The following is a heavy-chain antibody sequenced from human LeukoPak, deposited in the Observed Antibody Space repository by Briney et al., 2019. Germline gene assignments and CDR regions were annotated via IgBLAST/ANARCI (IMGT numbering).Heavy chain of an antibody. CDR2: IHYTGRT. CDR1: GGSISTDY. D-gene: IGHD6-19*01. CDR3: ARGVSVAGTLTFDP. V-gene: IGHV4-59*01. J-gene: IGHJ5*02. Sequence: SETLSLTCTVSGGSISTDYWNWLRQPPGGGRVWLVYIHYTGRTNYHNPPKSRLTTSIDTSKNQFPLTLTSVTAADRAVYYCARGVSVAGTLTFDPWGQGTLVTVSS.